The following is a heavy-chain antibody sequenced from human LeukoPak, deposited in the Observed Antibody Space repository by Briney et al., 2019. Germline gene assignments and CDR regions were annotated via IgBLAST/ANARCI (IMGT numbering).Heavy chain of an antibody. CDR2: FDPEDGET. V-gene: IGHV1-24*01. CDR3: ATSGRFLESDYYYYYYMDV. CDR1: GYTLTELS. Sequence: ASVKVSCKVSGYTLTELSMHWVRQAPGKGLEWMGGFDPEDGETIYAQKFQGRVTMTEDTSTDTAYMELSSLRSEDTAVYYCATSGRFLESDYYYYYYMDVWGKGTTVTVSS. D-gene: IGHD3-3*01. J-gene: IGHJ6*03.